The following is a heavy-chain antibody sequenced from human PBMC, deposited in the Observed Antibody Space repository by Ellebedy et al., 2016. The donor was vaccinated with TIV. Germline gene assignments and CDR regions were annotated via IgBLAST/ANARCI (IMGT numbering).Heavy chain of an antibody. V-gene: IGHV1-18*01. D-gene: IGHD2-2*01. CDR3: ARDWVVTAAMDFKYSGMDV. J-gene: IGHJ6*02. Sequence: AASVKVSCNASSYTFTSYTITRVRQAPGQGLEWMGWISTYNGNTYYAQKLQGRVTITTDTSTSTAYMELRSLGSEDTAVYYCARDWVVTAAMDFKYSGMDVWGQGTTVTVSS. CDR1: SYTFTSYT. CDR2: ISTYNGNT.